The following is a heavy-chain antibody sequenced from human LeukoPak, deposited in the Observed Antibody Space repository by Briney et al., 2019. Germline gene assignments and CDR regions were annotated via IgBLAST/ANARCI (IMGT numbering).Heavy chain of an antibody. CDR1: GYTFTGYY. V-gene: IGHV1-2*02. CDR3: ASAYLPRIAAAGTVY. J-gene: IGHJ4*02. CDR2: INPNSGGT. D-gene: IGHD6-13*01. Sequence: ASVKVSCKASGYTFTGYYMHWVRQAPGQGLEWMGWINPNSGGTNYAQKFQGRVTMTRDTSISTAYMKLSRLRSDDTAVYYCASAYLPRIAAAGTVYWGQGTLVTVSS.